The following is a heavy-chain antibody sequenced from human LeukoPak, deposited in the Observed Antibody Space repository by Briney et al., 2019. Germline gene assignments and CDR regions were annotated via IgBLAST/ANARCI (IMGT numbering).Heavy chain of an antibody. Sequence: PGGSLRLSCAASGFTFSSHSMNWVRQAPGKGLEWVSSISSSSSYIYYADSVKGRFTISRDNAKNSLYLQMNSLRAEDTAVYYCARGAQGGYDFWSGYYPHDAFDIWGQGTMVTVSS. D-gene: IGHD3-3*01. V-gene: IGHV3-21*01. J-gene: IGHJ3*02. CDR2: ISSSSSYI. CDR1: GFTFSSHS. CDR3: ARGAQGGYDFWSGYYPHDAFDI.